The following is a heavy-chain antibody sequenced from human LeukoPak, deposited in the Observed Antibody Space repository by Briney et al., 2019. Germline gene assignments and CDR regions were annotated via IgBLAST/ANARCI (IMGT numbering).Heavy chain of an antibody. Sequence: GGPLRFSGAPLGFTLEDYGITGVGQAPGRGRSGASGINGNGGSTGYADSVKGRFTISRDNAKNSLYLQMNSLRAEDTALYYCARGRVGATDYYYYYMDVWGKGTTVTVSS. CDR1: GFTLEDYG. CDR3: ARGRVGATDYYYYYMDV. J-gene: IGHJ6*03. CDR2: INGNGGST. D-gene: IGHD1-26*01. V-gene: IGHV3-20*04.